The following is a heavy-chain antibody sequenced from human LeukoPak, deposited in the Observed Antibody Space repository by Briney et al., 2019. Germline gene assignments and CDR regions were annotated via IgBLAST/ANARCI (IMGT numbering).Heavy chain of an antibody. Sequence: ASVKVSCKASGYIFTGYYMHWVRQAPGQGLEWMGWINPNSGGTNYAQKFQGRVTMTRDTSISTAYMELSRLRSDDTAVYYCAVSGYSSSWPTEDFDYWGQGTLVTVSS. CDR1: GYIFTGYY. CDR3: AVSGYSSSWPTEDFDY. CDR2: INPNSGGT. D-gene: IGHD6-13*01. J-gene: IGHJ4*02. V-gene: IGHV1-2*02.